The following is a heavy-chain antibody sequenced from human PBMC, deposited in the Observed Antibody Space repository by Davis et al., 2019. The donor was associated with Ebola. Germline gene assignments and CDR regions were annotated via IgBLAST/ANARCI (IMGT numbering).Heavy chain of an antibody. CDR3: AAAYYYDSSGYLNFDY. CDR1: GYTFTSYY. CDR2: ISPSGGST. J-gene: IGHJ4*02. V-gene: IGHV1-46*01. Sequence: ASVKVSCKASGYTFTSYYMHWVRQAPGQGLEWMGIISPSGGSTSYAQKFQGRVTMTRDTSTSTVYMELSSLRSEDTAVYYCAAAYYYDSSGYLNFDYWGQGTLVTVSS. D-gene: IGHD3-22*01.